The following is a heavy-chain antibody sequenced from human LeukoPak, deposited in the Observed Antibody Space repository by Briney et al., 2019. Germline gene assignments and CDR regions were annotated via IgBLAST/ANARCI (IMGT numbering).Heavy chain of an antibody. V-gene: IGHV1-2*02. CDR1: GYTFTGYY. J-gene: IGHJ4*02. Sequence: ASVKVSCKASGYTFTGYYIHWVRQAPGQGLEWVGWINPKSGGTNYAQNVQGRVTLTRDTSISTAYMELSGLRSDDTAVYYCARDIGYCSGGSCLFSDYWGQGALVTVSS. CDR3: ARDIGYCSGGSCLFSDY. D-gene: IGHD2-15*01. CDR2: INPKSGGT.